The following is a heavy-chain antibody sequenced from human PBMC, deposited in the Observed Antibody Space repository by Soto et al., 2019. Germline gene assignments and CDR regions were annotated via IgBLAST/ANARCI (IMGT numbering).Heavy chain of an antibody. CDR3: EKGGYSTYFDY. J-gene: IGHJ4*02. Sequence: PGGSLRLSCAASGFTFSSYAMTWVRQASGKGLEWVSTLTGGGGGTYYAGSVKGRFTISRDNSKNTLYLQMNSLRAEDTALYYCEKGGYSTYFDYWGQGTLVTVSS. V-gene: IGHV3-23*01. CDR1: GFTFSSYA. D-gene: IGHD4-4*01. CDR2: LTGGGGGT.